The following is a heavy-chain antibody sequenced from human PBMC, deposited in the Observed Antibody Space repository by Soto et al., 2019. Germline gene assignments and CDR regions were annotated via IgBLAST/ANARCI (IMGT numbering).Heavy chain of an antibody. D-gene: IGHD2-2*01. V-gene: IGHV3-23*01. J-gene: IGHJ6*02. CDR1: GFTFSSYA. Sequence: GGSLRLSCAASGFTFSSYAMKWVRQAPGKGLEWVSLIGESGTPTYYADSVKGRFTISRDNSGNTLFLEMYSLRAEDTAVYYCARYIPGVRYCGMDVWGQGTTVTAP. CDR3: ARYIPGVRYCGMDV. CDR2: IGESGTPT.